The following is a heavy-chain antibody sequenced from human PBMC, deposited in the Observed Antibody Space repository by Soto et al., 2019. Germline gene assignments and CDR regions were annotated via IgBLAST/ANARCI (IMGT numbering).Heavy chain of an antibody. CDR1: GYTFTSYD. CDR2: LNPNRGNA. Sequence: GASVKVSCKASGYTFTSYDINWVRQATGQGLEWMAWLNPNRGNAGYAQKFQGRITVTMDASRATAYMEPSSLRSEDTAVYFCARARGTITTSDYWGQGTPVTVSS. D-gene: IGHD3-22*01. J-gene: IGHJ4*02. V-gene: IGHV1-8*01. CDR3: ARARGTITTSDY.